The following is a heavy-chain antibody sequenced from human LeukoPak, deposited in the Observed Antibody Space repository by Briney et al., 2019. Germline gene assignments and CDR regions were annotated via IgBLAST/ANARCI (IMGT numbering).Heavy chain of an antibody. V-gene: IGHV2-70*11. CDR3: ARTDSGSYSGAFDI. CDR1: GFSLSTRGMC. D-gene: IGHD1-26*01. CDR2: IDWDDDK. Sequence: SGPTLLSPTQTLTLTCTFSGFSLSTRGMCVSWIRQPPGKALEWLARIDWDDDKYYSTSLKTRLTISKDTSKNQVVLTMTNMDPVDTATYYCARTDSGSYSGAFDIWGQGTMVTVSS. J-gene: IGHJ3*02.